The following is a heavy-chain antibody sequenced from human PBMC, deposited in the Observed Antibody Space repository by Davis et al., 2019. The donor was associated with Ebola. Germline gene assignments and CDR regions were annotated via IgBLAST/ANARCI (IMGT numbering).Heavy chain of an antibody. D-gene: IGHD7-27*01. J-gene: IGHJ4*02. CDR3: ARDHWGSLDY. CDR2: VFNSGTV. CDR1: GGSISGYQ. V-gene: IGHV4-59*01. Sequence: MPSETLSLTCTVSGGSISGYQWAWIRQPPGKGLEYMGHVFNSGTVVYNSALKSRVTISLDRSSNQFSLKMNSVTTADTAVYFCARDHWGSLDYWGQGTLVTVPS.